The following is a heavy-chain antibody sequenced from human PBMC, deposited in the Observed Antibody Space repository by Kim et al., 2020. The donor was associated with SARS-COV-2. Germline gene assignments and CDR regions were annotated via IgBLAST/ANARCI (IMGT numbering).Heavy chain of an antibody. J-gene: IGHJ4*02. V-gene: IGHV1-18*01. CDR2: ISAYNGNT. CDR1: GYTFTSYG. Sequence: ASVKVSCKASGYTFTSYGISWVRQAPGQGLEWMGWISAYNGNTNYAQKLQGRVTMTTDTSTSTAYMELRSLRSDDTAVYYCARNTVTKKRSSAPDYWGQGTLVTVSS. CDR3: ARNTVTKKRSSAPDY. D-gene: IGHD4-17*01.